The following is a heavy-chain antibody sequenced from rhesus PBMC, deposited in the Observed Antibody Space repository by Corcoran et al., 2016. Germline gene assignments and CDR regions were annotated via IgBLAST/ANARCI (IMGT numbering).Heavy chain of an antibody. CDR2: IYGRGRYT. J-gene: IGHJ2*01. CDR3: ARDLSADSQWHLDL. V-gene: IGHV4-93*01. Sequence: QVQLQESGPAVVKPSETLSLTCAVSGGSISSRNSWRWIRQSPGKGLEWIGGIYGRGRYTDFNSSLKSRVTLSVDTARNQISLKVNSMTAADAAIYYCARDLSADSQWHLDLWGPGTPITISS. D-gene: IGHD2-33*01. CDR1: GGSISSRNS.